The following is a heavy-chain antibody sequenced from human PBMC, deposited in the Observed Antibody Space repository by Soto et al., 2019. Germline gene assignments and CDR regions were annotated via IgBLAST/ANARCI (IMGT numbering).Heavy chain of an antibody. CDR3: ARGYSSSSGWSLVIDY. J-gene: IGHJ4*02. V-gene: IGHV1-2*04. D-gene: IGHD6-6*01. Sequence: QVQLVQSGAEVKKPGASVKVSCKASGYTFTGYYMHWVRQAPGQGLEWMGWINPNSGGTNYAQKFQGWVTMTRDTPISTADMGLSRLRSDDTAVYYCARGYSSSSGWSLVIDYWGQGTLVTVSS. CDR1: GYTFTGYY. CDR2: INPNSGGT.